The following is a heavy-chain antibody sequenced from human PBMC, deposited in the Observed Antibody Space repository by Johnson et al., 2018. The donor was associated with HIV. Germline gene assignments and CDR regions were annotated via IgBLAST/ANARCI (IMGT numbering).Heavy chain of an antibody. CDR3: ARGGSDVFDI. Sequence: QVQLVESGGGVVQPGGFLRLSCAASGFTFSSYGMHWVRQAPGKGLEWVAVISYDGSNKYYADSVKGRFTISRDNSKNSLYLQMNSLRADDTAVYYCARGGSDVFDIWGRGTMVTVSS. CDR1: GFTFSSYG. J-gene: IGHJ3*02. D-gene: IGHD3-16*01. V-gene: IGHV3-30*19. CDR2: ISYDGSNK.